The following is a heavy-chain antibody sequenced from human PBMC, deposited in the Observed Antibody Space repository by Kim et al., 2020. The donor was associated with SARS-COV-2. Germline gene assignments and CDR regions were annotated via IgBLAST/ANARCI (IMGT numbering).Heavy chain of an antibody. V-gene: IGHV1-18*01. CDR1: GYKFTNYG. CDR3: ARTEYYTNYPAY. J-gene: IGHJ4*02. D-gene: IGHD3-3*01. Sequence: ASVKVSCKASGYKFTNYGISWVRQAPGQGLEWMAWISAYDGHTKYAHKVQGRLTMATDASTNTAYMELMSLTSDDTAGYYCARTEYYTNYPAYWGPGPLV. CDR2: ISAYDGHT.